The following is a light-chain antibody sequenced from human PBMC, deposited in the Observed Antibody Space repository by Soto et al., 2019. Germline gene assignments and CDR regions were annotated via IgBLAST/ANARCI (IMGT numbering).Light chain of an antibody. J-gene: IGLJ3*02. CDR1: ISNIGSNP. V-gene: IGLV1-44*01. CDR3: GSYAGSNSWV. CDR2: TNN. Sequence: QAVVTQPPSASGTPGQRVTISCSGTISNIGSNPVDWYQQVPGTAPKLLIYTNNQRPSGVPDRFSGSRSGTSASLAISGLQSEDEAYYYCGSYAGSNSWVFGGGTKLTVL.